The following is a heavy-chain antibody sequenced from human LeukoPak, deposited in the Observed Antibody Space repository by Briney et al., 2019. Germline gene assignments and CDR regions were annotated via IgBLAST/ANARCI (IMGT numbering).Heavy chain of an antibody. V-gene: IGHV5-51*01. CDR1: GYTFTSYW. CDR2: IYPGDSDT. Sequence: GESLKISCKGSGYTFTSYWLGWVRQMPGKGLEWMGIIYPGDSDTRYSPSFQGQVTISADKSISTAFLQWSSLTASDTAMYYCARSRDYGTDYYFDYWGQGTLVTVSS. CDR3: ARSRDYGTDYYFDY. D-gene: IGHD4-17*01. J-gene: IGHJ4*02.